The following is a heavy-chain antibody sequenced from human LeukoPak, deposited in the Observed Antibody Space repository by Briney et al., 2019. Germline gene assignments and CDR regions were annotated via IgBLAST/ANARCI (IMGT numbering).Heavy chain of an antibody. CDR3: ARPRDPYYYYYGIDV. CDR1: GGTFSSYA. J-gene: IGHJ6*02. V-gene: IGHV1-69*04. Sequence: ASVKVSCKASGGTFSSYAISWVRQAPGQGLEWMGRIIPILGIANYAQKFQGRVTITADKSTSPAYMELSSLRSEDTAVYYCARPRDPYYYYYGIDVWGQGTTVTVSS. CDR2: IIPILGIA.